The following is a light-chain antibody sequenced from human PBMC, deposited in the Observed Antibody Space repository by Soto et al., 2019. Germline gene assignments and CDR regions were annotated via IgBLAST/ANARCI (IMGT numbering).Light chain of an antibody. CDR2: AAS. J-gene: IGKJ4*01. Sequence: DTQMNQTPSSLSASVGDRVTITCRASQSISSYLNWYQQKPGKAPKLLIYAASSLQSGVPSRFSGSGSGTDFTLTISSLQPEDFATYYCQQSYSTPLTFGGGTKVDIK. CDR3: QQSYSTPLT. CDR1: QSISSY. V-gene: IGKV1-39*01.